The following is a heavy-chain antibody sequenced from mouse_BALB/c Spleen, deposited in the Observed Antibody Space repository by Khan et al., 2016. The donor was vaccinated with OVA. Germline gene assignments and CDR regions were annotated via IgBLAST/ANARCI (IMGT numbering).Heavy chain of an antibody. D-gene: IGHD2-10*01. CDR3: AIETAYYGNYEAMDY. CDR1: GFSLSNYG. V-gene: IGHV2-9*02. CDR2: IWAGGST. Sequence: QVQLKQSGPGLVAPSQSLSITCTVSGFSLSNYGVNWVRQPPGTGLEWLGIIWAGGSTNYNSALMSKLSIRKDNAKSQVFLKMNSLQTDDTAMYYCAIETAYYGNYEAMDYWGQGTSVTVSS. J-gene: IGHJ4*01.